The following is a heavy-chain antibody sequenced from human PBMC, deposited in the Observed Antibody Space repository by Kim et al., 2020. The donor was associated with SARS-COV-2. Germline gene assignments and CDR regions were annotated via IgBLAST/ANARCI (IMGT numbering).Heavy chain of an antibody. Sequence: GGSLRLSCAASDFSFSTYAMSWVRQAPGKGLEWVSGISGSGGTTYYADSVKGRFTISRENSNNTLYLRMNSLRADDTAIYYCAKDGNAYNSPFDFWGQGT. CDR1: DFSFSTYA. CDR2: ISGSGGTT. CDR3: AKDGNAYNSPFDF. V-gene: IGHV3-23*01. D-gene: IGHD1-1*01. J-gene: IGHJ4*02.